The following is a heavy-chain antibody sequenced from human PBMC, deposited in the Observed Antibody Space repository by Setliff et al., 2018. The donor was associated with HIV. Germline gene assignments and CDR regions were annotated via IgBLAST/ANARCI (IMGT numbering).Heavy chain of an antibody. CDR1: GYTFIDYY. Sequence: ASVKVSCKASGYTFIDYYIHWVRQAPGRGLEWMGWINTDNGITEYAENFQGRVAMTRDTSMSTAYMESNRLTFDDTAVYYCARDPYDTSENPYDPWGQGTLVTVSS. CDR3: ARDPYDTSENPYDP. J-gene: IGHJ5*02. V-gene: IGHV1-2*02. D-gene: IGHD3-16*01. CDR2: INTDNGIT.